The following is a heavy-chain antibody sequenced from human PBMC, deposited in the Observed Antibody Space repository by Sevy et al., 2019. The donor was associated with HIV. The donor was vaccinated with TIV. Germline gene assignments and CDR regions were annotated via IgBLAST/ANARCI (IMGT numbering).Heavy chain of an antibody. J-gene: IGHJ4*02. CDR1: GFTVSSNY. V-gene: IGHV3-53*01. CDR2: IYSGGST. CDR3: AGSYDIWTGYDY. Sequence: GGSLRLSCAASGFTVSSNYMSWVRQAPGKGLEWVSVIYSGGSTYYADSVKGRFTISRDNSKNTLYLQMNSLRAEDTAVYYCAGSYDIWTGYDYWGQGTLVTVSS. D-gene: IGHD3-9*01.